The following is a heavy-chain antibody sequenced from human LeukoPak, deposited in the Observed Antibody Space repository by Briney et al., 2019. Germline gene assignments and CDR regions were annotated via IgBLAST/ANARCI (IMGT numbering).Heavy chain of an antibody. CDR3: ARYRSSTSFFFYY. D-gene: IGHD2-2*01. Sequence: TSETLSLTCTVSGGSIGSYYWGWIRQPPGKGLEWIGSIYYSGSTYYNPSLKSRVTISVDTSKNQFSLKLSSVTAADTAVYYCARYRSSTSFFFYYWGQGTLVTVSS. J-gene: IGHJ4*02. CDR1: GGSIGSYY. V-gene: IGHV4-39*01. CDR2: IYYSGST.